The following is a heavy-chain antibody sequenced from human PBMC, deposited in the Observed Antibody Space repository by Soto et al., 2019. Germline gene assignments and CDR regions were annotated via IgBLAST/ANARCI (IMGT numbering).Heavy chain of an antibody. Sequence: QVQLVQSGAEVKKPGASVKVSCKASGYSFTSYGMSWVRQAPGQGLEWMGWISTYNGNTNYAQKFQDRVTLTTDTSTTTAFRELTSLRSDDTAVYYCARPPSMSTLTTGWFDPWGQGTLVTVSS. CDR2: ISTYNGNT. V-gene: IGHV1-18*01. CDR3: ARPPSMSTLTTGWFDP. D-gene: IGHD4-4*01. CDR1: GYSFTSYG. J-gene: IGHJ5*02.